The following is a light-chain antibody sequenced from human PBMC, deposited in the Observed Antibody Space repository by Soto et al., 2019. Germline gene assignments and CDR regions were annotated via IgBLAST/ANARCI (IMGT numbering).Light chain of an antibody. CDR1: SSDVGGYNY. J-gene: IGLJ1*01. V-gene: IGLV2-14*01. CDR2: EVS. CDR3: TSYTSSITYV. Sequence: QSALTRPASVSGSPGQSITISCTGTSSDVGGYNYVSWYQQHPGKAPKLMIYEVSNRPSGVSNRFSGSKSGNTASLTISGLLAEDEADYYCTSYTSSITYVFGTGTKLTVL.